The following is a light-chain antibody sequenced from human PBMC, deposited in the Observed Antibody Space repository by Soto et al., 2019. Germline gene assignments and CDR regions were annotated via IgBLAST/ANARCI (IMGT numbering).Light chain of an antibody. Sequence: ESVLTQSPGTLSLSPGERATLSCRASQSVSSSYLAWYQQKPGQAPRLLIYGASSRATGIPDRFSGSGSGTDFTLTISRLEAEDFAVYYCQQYGSSPPVTFGQGTKVEIK. J-gene: IGKJ1*01. CDR3: QQYGSSPPVT. CDR2: GAS. V-gene: IGKV3-20*01. CDR1: QSVSSSY.